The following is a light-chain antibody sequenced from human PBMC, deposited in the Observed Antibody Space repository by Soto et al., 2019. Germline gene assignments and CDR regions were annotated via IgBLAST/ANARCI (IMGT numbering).Light chain of an antibody. J-gene: IGLJ1*01. CDR1: SSNIGSNT. CDR2: SNN. CDR3: AAWDDSLNGRSV. V-gene: IGLV1-44*01. Sequence: QSVLTQPPSASGTPGQRVTISCSGSSSNIGSNTVSWYQQLPGTAPKVLIYSNNQRPSGVPDRFSGSKSGTSASLAISRLQSEDEADYYCAAWDDSLNGRSVFGTGTKVTVL.